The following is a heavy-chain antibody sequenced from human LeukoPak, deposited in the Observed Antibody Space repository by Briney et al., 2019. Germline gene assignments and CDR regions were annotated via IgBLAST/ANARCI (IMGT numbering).Heavy chain of an antibody. CDR1: GFTFSSYG. CDR3: ARGVMAPMTTKAFDI. V-gene: IGHV3-30*03. CDR2: ISYDGSNK. J-gene: IGHJ3*02. D-gene: IGHD4-17*01. Sequence: GGSLRLSCAASGFTFSSYGMHWVRQAPGKGLEWVAVISYDGSNKYYADSVKGRFTISRDNSKNTLYLQMNSLRAEDTAVYYCARGVMAPMTTKAFDIWGQGTMVTVSS.